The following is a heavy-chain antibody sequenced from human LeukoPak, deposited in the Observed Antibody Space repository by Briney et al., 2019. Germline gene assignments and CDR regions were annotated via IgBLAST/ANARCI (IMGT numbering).Heavy chain of an antibody. CDR3: TRDRAGRDYGSGSYSDY. CDR1: GFTFGDYA. Sequence: GGSLRLSCTASGFTFGDYAMSWFRQAPGKGLEWVGFIRSKAYGGTTEYAASVKGRFTISRDDSKSIAYLQMNSMKAEDTAVYYCTRDRAGRDYGSGSYSDYWGQGTLVIVSA. CDR2: IRSKAYGGTT. D-gene: IGHD3-10*01. J-gene: IGHJ4*02. V-gene: IGHV3-49*03.